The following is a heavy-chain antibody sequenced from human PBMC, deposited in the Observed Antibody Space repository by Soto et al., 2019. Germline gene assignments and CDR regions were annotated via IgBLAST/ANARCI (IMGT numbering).Heavy chain of an antibody. CDR1: GFTFSSYS. Sequence: PGGSLRLSCAASGFTFSSYSMNWVRQAPGKGLEWVSSISSSSSYIYYADSVKGRFTISRDNAKNSLYLQMNSLRAEDTAVYYCAREEIVVVPAAIGYYYGMDVWGQGTTVTVS. CDR2: ISSSSSYI. CDR3: AREEIVVVPAAIGYYYGMDV. D-gene: IGHD2-2*02. J-gene: IGHJ6*02. V-gene: IGHV3-21*01.